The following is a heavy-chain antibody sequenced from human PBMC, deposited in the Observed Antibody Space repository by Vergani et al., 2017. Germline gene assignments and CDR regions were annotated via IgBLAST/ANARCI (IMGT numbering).Heavy chain of an antibody. D-gene: IGHD5-18*01. CDR3: AKDHNPPPTAMAPPDY. Sequence: QVQLVQSGAEVKKPGSSVKVSCKASGGTFSSYAISWVRQAPGQGLEWMGGIIPIFGIANYAQKFQGRVTITADKSTSTAYMELNSLRAEDTAVYYCAKDHNPPPTAMAPPDYWGQGTLVTVSS. CDR2: IIPIFGIA. CDR1: GGTFSSYA. J-gene: IGHJ4*02. V-gene: IGHV1-69*17.